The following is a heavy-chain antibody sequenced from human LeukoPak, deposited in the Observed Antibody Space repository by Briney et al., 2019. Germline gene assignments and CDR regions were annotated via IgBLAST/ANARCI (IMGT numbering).Heavy chain of an antibody. Sequence: SVKVSCKASGGTFSSYAISWVRQAPGQGLEWMGGIIPIFGIANYAQKFQGRVTITADKSTSTAYMELSSLRSEDTAVYYCAGRVSGGSQNWFDPWGQGTLVTVSS. J-gene: IGHJ5*02. CDR1: GGTFSSYA. V-gene: IGHV1-69*17. CDR3: AGRVSGGSQNWFDP. CDR2: IIPIFGIA. D-gene: IGHD2-15*01.